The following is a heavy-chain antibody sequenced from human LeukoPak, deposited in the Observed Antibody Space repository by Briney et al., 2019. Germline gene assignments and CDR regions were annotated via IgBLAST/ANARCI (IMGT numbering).Heavy chain of an antibody. D-gene: IGHD6-6*01. V-gene: IGHV3-23*01. CDR3: AAARITATEY. CDR2: FSGSGGTT. J-gene: IGHJ4*02. CDR1: GFSFSSYA. Sequence: GGSLILSWAASGFSFSSYAMSWVHQAARKGVERVSAFSGSGGTTYYAHSEKGRTITSRDNSKTPLSLRMNRMRAEPPAVYCSAAARITATEYWGQKTLGTVSP.